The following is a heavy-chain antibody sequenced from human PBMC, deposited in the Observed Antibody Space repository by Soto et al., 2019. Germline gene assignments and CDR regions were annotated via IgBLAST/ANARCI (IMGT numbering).Heavy chain of an antibody. Sequence: GGSLRLSCAASGFTFSSYAMSWVRQAPGKGLEWVSAISGSGGSTFSADSVKGRFTLSRDNSKNTLYLQVNSLRAEDTAVYYCAKGGEYISVRKNYYHYAMDVWGQGTTVTVSS. CDR3: AKGGEYISVRKNYYHYAMDV. D-gene: IGHD6-19*01. CDR2: ISGSGGST. V-gene: IGHV3-23*01. CDR1: GFTFSSYA. J-gene: IGHJ6*02.